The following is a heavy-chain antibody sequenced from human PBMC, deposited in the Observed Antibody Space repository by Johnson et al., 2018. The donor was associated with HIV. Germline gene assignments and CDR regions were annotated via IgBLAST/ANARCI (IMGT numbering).Heavy chain of an antibody. CDR3: AKDWELLGKDAFDI. V-gene: IGHV3-74*01. CDR2: ISSDGSGT. Sequence: VQLVESGGGLVQPGGSLRLSCAASGFTFSSYWMHWVRQAPGKGLVWVSRISSDGSGTSYADSVKGRITISRDNAKNTLYLQMNSLRAEDTAVYYCAKDWELLGKDAFDIWGQGTMVTVSS. CDR1: GFTFSSYW. J-gene: IGHJ3*02. D-gene: IGHD3-10*01.